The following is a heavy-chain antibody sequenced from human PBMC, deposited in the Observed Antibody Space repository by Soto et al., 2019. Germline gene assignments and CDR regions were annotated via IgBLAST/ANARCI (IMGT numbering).Heavy chain of an antibody. V-gene: IGHV4-30-4*01. Sequence: QVQLQESGPGLVKPSQTLSLTCTVSGGSINSGDYYWTWVRQPPGKGLEWIGNIFHSGSTYYTPSLPSRVTISLDTSKNHFSLKLSSVTPADTAVYYCARDRYYGSGTYYNFYSGMDVWGHGTTVTVSS. CDR1: GGSINSGDYY. D-gene: IGHD3-10*01. CDR3: ARDRYYGSGTYYNFYSGMDV. J-gene: IGHJ6*02. CDR2: IFHSGST.